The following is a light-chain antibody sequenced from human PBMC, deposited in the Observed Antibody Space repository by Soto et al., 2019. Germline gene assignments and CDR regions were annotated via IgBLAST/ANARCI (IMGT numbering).Light chain of an antibody. CDR3: SSYTSGSLYV. CDR1: SSDVGGYDY. CDR2: DVS. Sequence: QSALTQPASVSGSPGQSITISCTGTSSDVGGYDYVSWYQQHPGKAPKLMIFDVSNRPSGLSNRFSGSKSGNTASLTISGLQAEDEADYYCSSYTSGSLYVFGTGTKVTVL. J-gene: IGLJ1*01. V-gene: IGLV2-14*01.